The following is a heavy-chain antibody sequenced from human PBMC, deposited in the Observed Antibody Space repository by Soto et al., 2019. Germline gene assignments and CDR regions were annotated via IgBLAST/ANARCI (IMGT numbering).Heavy chain of an antibody. V-gene: IGHV3-7*01. CDR3: ARDPVAGAAPGGMHFDY. D-gene: IGHD1-26*01. J-gene: IGHJ4*02. CDR1: GFTFSSYW. CDR2: IKQDGSEK. Sequence: GGSLRLSCAASGFTFSSYWMSWVRQAPGKGLEWVANIKQDGSEKYYVDSVKGRFTISRDNAKNSLYLQMNSLRAEDTAVYYCARDPVAGAAPGGMHFDYWGQGTLVTVSS.